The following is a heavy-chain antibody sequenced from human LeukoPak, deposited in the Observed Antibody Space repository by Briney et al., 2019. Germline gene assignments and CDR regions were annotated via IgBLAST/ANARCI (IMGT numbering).Heavy chain of an antibody. D-gene: IGHD2-15*01. CDR3: ARGAYCSGGSCYWFDP. V-gene: IGHV5-51*01. CDR2: IYPGDSET. Sequence: GESLKISCKGSGYSFTTYWIGWVRPMPGKGLEWMGIIYPGDSETRYSPSFQGQVIISADKSISTAHLHWSSLKASDSAMYYCARGAYCSGGSCYWFDPWGQGTLVTVSS. J-gene: IGHJ5*02. CDR1: GYSFTTYW.